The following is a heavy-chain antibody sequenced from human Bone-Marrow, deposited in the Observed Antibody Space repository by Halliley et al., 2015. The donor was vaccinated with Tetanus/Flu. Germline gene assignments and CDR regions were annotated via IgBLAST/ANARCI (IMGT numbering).Heavy chain of an antibody. J-gene: IGHJ3*02. Sequence: WLSRIKFDGSTTAYADSVKGRFTISRDSANNTLYLQMNSLRAEDTAVYYCAKRSASKGAFDIWGQGTMVTVSS. V-gene: IGHV3-74*01. CDR3: AKRSASKGAFDI. CDR2: IKFDGSTT.